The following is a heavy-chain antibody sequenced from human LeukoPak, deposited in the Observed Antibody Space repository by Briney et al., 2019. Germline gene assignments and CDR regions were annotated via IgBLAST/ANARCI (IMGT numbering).Heavy chain of an antibody. Sequence: ASVKVSCKASGYTFTTYGLSWVRQAPGQGLEWMGWVSTYNGNTNYAQKLRGRVIMTTDASTSTAFVELWSLTSDDTAAYYCTRDRHYKFDYWGQGTLVTVSS. CDR3: TRDRHYKFDY. J-gene: IGHJ4*02. V-gene: IGHV1-18*01. D-gene: IGHD1-14*01. CDR2: VSTYNGNT. CDR1: GYTFTTYG.